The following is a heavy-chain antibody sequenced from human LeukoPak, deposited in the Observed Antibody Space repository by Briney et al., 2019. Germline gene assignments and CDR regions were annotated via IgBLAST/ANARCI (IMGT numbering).Heavy chain of an antibody. V-gene: IGHV3-30*04. D-gene: IGHD2/OR15-2a*01. Sequence: GGSLRLSCAASGFTFSSYAMHWVRQAPGKGLEWVAVISYDGSNKYYADSVKGRFTISRDNSKNTLYLQMNSLRAEDTAVYYCARVRHTLYRLEYHYMDVWGKGTTVTVSS. CDR3: ARVRHTLYRLEYHYMDV. CDR1: GFTFSSYA. J-gene: IGHJ6*03. CDR2: ISYDGSNK.